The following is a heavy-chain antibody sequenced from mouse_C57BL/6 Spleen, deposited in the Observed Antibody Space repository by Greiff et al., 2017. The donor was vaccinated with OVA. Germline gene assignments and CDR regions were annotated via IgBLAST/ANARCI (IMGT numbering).Heavy chain of an antibody. CDR1: GYTFTDYY. V-gene: IGHV1-26*01. CDR3: ARSLIYWYFDV. CDR2: INPNNGGT. J-gene: IGHJ1*03. Sequence: EVQLQQSGPELVKPGASVKISCKASGYTFTDYYMNWVKQSHGKSLEWIGDINPNNGGTSYNQKFKGKATLTVDKSSSTAYMELRSLTSEDSAVYYCARSLIYWYFDVWGTGTTVTVSS.